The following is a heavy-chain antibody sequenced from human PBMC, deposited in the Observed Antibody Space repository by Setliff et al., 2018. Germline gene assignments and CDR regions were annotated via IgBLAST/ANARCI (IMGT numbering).Heavy chain of an antibody. CDR1: GFTFRSYW. J-gene: IGHJ4*02. V-gene: IGHV3-7*03. CDR2: IKEEGGEK. Sequence: PGGSLRLSCAASGFTFRSYWMSWVRQAPGKGLEWVANIKEEGGEKDYVDSVKGRFTISRDNAKNTLYLQMNSLKSEDTAVYYCTRASGYDNIFDYWGQGTLVTVSS. CDR3: TRASGYDNIFDY. D-gene: IGHD5-12*01.